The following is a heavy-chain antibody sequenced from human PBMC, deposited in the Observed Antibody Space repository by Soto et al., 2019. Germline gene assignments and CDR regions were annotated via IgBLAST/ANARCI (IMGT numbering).Heavy chain of an antibody. J-gene: IGHJ5*02. CDR3: ARGQRYNWNDEGWFEH. CDR2: LNPNSGNT. D-gene: IGHD1-20*01. CDR1: GYIFSTYD. V-gene: IGHV1-8*01. Sequence: QVQLVQSGAEVKKPGASVKVSCKASGYIFSTYDINWVRQAPGQGLEWMGWLNPNSGNTGYAQKFQGRVTMTRNTSIHTAYMALSSLGAEDTAVYYCARGQRYNWNDEGWFEHWGQGTLVTVSS.